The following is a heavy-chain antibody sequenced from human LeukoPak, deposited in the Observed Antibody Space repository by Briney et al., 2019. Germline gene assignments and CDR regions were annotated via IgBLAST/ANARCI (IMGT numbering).Heavy chain of an antibody. CDR3: ARGGERAAASDYYYGMDV. CDR2: INHSGST. V-gene: IGHV4-34*01. J-gene: IGHJ6*02. D-gene: IGHD6-13*01. CDR1: GGSFSGYY. Sequence: PSETLSLTCAVYGGSFSGYYWSWIRQPPGKGLEWIGEINHSGSTNYNPSLKSRVTISVDTSKNQFSLKLSSVTAADTAVYYCARGGERAAASDYYYGMDVWGQGTTVTVSS.